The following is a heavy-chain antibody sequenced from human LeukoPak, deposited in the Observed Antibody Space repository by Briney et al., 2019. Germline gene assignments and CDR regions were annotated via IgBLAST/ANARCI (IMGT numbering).Heavy chain of an antibody. CDR1: GYSFTSNY. J-gene: IGHJ4*02. CDR2: IYPRDGST. V-gene: IGHV1-46*01. Sequence: GASVKVSCKVSGYSFTSNYIHWVRQAPGQGLEWMGMIYPRDGSTSYAQRFQDRVTVTRDTSTNTVHMELSGLRSEDTAVYYCARDQEGFDYWGQGTLVTVSS. CDR3: ARDQEGFDY.